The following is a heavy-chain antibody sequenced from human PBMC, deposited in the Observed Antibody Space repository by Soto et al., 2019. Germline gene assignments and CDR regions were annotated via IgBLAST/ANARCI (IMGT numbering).Heavy chain of an antibody. CDR2: INHSGST. CDR1: GGSFSGYY. D-gene: IGHD6-13*01. Sequence: QVQLQQWGAGLLKPSETLSLTCAVYGGSFSGYYWSWIRQPPGKGLEWIGEINHSGSTNYNPSLKSPVTISVNTSKNQFSLKLSSVTAADTAVYYCARGRIAAAGIRYFQHWGQGTLVTVSS. CDR3: ARGRIAAAGIRYFQH. J-gene: IGHJ1*01. V-gene: IGHV4-34*01.